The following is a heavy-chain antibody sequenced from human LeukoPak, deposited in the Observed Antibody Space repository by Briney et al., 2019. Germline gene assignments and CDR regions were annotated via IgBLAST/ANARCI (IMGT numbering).Heavy chain of an antibody. CDR2: ILYSGST. Sequence: PSDTLSLTCTVSGGSISSYSWSWIRQPPGKGLEWIGYILYSGSTNYNPSLKSRVTISLDTSKNQFSLNLNSVTAADTAVYYCARAGGIRGSALDLDYWGQGTLVTVSS. J-gene: IGHJ4*02. V-gene: IGHV4-59*07. CDR3: ARAGGIRGSALDLDY. CDR1: GGSISSYS. D-gene: IGHD3-10*01.